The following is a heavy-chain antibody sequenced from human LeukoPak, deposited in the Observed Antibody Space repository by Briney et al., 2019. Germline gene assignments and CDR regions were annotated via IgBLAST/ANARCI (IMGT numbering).Heavy chain of an antibody. V-gene: IGHV5-51*01. J-gene: IGHJ4*02. D-gene: IGHD3-22*01. CDR1: GYSFTSYW. CDR2: IYPGDSDT. CDR3: ARHPKYYYDSSGYYSRLAYFDY. Sequence: GESLKISCKGSGYSFTSYWIGWVRQMPGKGLEWMGIIYPGDSDTRYSLSFQGQVTISADKSISTAYLQWSSLKASDTAMYYCARHPKYYYDSSGYYSRLAYFDYWGQGTLVTVSS.